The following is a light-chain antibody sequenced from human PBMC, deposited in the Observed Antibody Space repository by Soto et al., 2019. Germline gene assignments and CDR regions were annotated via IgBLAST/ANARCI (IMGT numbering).Light chain of an antibody. Sequence: EIVLTQSPGTLSLSPGERATLSCRASQSVSSSYLAWYQQKPGQAPRLLIHGVSTRATGIPDRFSGSGSGTDFTLTISRLEPEDFAVYYCHQYVTSPYIFGQGTKLEIK. CDR1: QSVSSSY. CDR2: GVS. CDR3: HQYVTSPYI. J-gene: IGKJ2*01. V-gene: IGKV3-20*01.